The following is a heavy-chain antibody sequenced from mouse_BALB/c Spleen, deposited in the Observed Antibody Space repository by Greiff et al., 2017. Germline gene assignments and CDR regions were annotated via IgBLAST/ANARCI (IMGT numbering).Heavy chain of an antibody. CDR3: ARQHGRHYFDY. Sequence: EVQRVESGGGLVQPGGSLKLSCAASGFTFSSYTMSWVRQTPEKRLEWVAYISNGGGSTYYPDTVKGRFTISRDNAKNTLYLQMSSLKSEDTAMYYCARQHGRHYFDYWGQGTTLTVSS. V-gene: IGHV5-12-2*01. CDR1: GFTFSSYT. CDR2: ISNGGGST. J-gene: IGHJ2*01.